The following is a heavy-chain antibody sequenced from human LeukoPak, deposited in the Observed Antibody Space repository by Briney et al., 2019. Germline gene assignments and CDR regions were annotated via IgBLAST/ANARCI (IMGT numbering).Heavy chain of an antibody. CDR3: ARDLRYDSSGWAFDY. D-gene: IGHD3-22*01. Sequence: SETLSLTCTVSGGSISSHYWSWIRQPPGKGLEWIGYIYYSGSTNYNSSLKSRVTISVDTSKNQFSLKLSSVTAADTAVYYCARDLRYDSSGWAFDYWGRGTQVTVSS. V-gene: IGHV4-59*11. CDR1: GGSISSHY. CDR2: IYYSGST. J-gene: IGHJ4*02.